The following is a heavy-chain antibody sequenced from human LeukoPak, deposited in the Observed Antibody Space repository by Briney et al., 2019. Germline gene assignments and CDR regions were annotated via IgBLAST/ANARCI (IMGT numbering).Heavy chain of an antibody. CDR1: GGSVTSSSYY. Sequence: SETLSLTCTVSGGSVTSSSYYWGWIRQPPGKGLEWIGSIYYSGSTYYNPSLKSRVTISVDTSKNQFSLKLSSVTAADTAVYYYARQAIGYCSSTSCSPRGQGTLVTVSS. D-gene: IGHD2-2*01. CDR2: IYYSGST. J-gene: IGHJ5*02. CDR3: ARQAIGYCSSTSCSP. V-gene: IGHV4-39*01.